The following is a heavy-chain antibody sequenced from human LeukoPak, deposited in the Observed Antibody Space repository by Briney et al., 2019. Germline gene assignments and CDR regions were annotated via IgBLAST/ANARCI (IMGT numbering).Heavy chain of an antibody. CDR1: GFTFSDYY. Sequence: GGSLRLSCAASGFTFSDYYMSWIRQAPGKGLEWVSYISSSGSTIYYADSVKGRFTISRDNAKNSLYLQMNGLRAEDTAVYYCARVAAAEPGQGPEGYYYYMDVWGKGTTVTVSS. D-gene: IGHD6-25*01. V-gene: IGHV3-11*04. J-gene: IGHJ6*03. CDR3: ARVAAAEPGQGPEGYYYYMDV. CDR2: ISSSGSTI.